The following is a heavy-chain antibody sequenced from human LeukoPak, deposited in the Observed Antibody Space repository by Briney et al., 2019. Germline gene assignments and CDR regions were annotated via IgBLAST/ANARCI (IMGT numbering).Heavy chain of an antibody. CDR3: ARERLERRDNWFDP. D-gene: IGHD1-1*01. J-gene: IGHJ5*02. Sequence: SETLSLTCTVSGGSISSGSYYWSWIRQPAGKGLEWIGRIYTSGSTNYNPSLKSRVTIAVDTSKNQFSLKLSSVTAADTAVYYCARERLERRDNWFDPWGQGTLVTVSS. V-gene: IGHV4-61*02. CDR2: IYTSGST. CDR1: GGSISSGSYY.